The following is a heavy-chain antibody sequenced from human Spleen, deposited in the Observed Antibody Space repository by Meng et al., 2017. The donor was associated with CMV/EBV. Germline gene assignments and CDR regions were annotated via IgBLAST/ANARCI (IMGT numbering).Heavy chain of an antibody. CDR2: IWYDGSNK. CDR3: AKEGLLSDAFDI. V-gene: IGHV3-33*06. Sequence: GGSLRLSCAASGFTFSSYGMHWVRQAPGKGLEWVAVIWYDGSNKYYADSVKGRFTISRDNSKNTLYLQMNSLRAEDTAVYYCAKEGLLSDAFDIWGQGTMVTVSS. J-gene: IGHJ3*02. CDR1: GFTFSSYG. D-gene: IGHD2-15*01.